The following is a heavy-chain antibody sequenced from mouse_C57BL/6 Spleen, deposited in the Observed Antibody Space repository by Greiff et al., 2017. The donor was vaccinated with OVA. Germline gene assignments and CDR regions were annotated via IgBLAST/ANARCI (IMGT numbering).Heavy chain of an antibody. CDR1: GFSLSTSGMG. D-gene: IGHD1-2*01. J-gene: IGHJ2*01. CDR3: ARRGDGPFDY. CDR2: IYWDDDK. Sequence: QVTLKESGPGILQSSQTLSLTCSFSGFSLSTSGMGVSWIRQPSGKGLEWLAHIYWDDDKRYNPSLKSRLTISKDTSRNQVFLKITSVDTADTATYDCARRGDGPFDYWGQGTTLTVSS. V-gene: IGHV8-12*01.